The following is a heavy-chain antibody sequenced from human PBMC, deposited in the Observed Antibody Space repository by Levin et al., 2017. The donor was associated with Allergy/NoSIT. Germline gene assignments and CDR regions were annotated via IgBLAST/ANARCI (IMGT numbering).Heavy chain of an antibody. CDR1: GGSFSGYY. J-gene: IGHJ4*02. D-gene: IGHD6-13*01. CDR2: INHSGST. Sequence: SQTLSLTCAVYGGSFSGYYWSWIRQPPGKGLEWIGEINHSGSTNYNPSLKSRVTISVDTSKNQFSLKLSSVTAADTAVYYCARGLGSGYSSSWYVVPLGFGYWGQGTLVTVSS. V-gene: IGHV4-34*01. CDR3: ARGLGSGYSSSWYVVPLGFGY.